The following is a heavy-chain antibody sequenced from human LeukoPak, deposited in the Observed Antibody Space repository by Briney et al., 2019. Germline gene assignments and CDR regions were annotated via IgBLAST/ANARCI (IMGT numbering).Heavy chain of an antibody. V-gene: IGHV4-34*01. J-gene: IGHJ6*02. Sequence: PSETLSLTCAVYGGSFSGYYWSWIRQPPGKGLEWIGEINHSESTNYNPSLKSRVTISVDTSKNQFSLKLSSVTAADTAVYYCARDHIVVVPAAGYYYYGMDVWGQGTTVTVSS. CDR2: INHSEST. D-gene: IGHD2-2*01. CDR1: GGSFSGYY. CDR3: ARDHIVVVPAAGYYYYGMDV.